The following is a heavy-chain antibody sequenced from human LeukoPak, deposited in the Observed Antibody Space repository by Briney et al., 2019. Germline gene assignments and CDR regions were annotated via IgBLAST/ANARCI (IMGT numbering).Heavy chain of an antibody. CDR1: GGSVSSGSYY. CDR3: ARDPAVAGTLDYYYYGMDV. Sequence: KPSETLSLTCTVSGGSVSSGSYYWSWIRQPPGKGLEWIGYIYYSGSTNYNPSLKSRVTISMDTSKNQFSLKLSSVTAADTAVYYCARDPAVAGTLDYYYYGMDVWGQGTTVTVSS. J-gene: IGHJ6*02. CDR2: IYYSGST. D-gene: IGHD6-19*01. V-gene: IGHV4-61*01.